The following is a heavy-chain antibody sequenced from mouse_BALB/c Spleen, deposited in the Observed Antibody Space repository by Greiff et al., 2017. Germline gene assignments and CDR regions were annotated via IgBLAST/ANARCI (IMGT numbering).Heavy chain of an antibody. V-gene: IGHV1S137*01. J-gene: IGHJ2*01. Sequence: QVQLQQSGAELVRPGVSVKISCKGSGYTFTDYAMHWVKQSHAKSLEWIGVISTYYGDASYNQKFKGKATMTVDKSSSTAYMELARLTSEDSAIYYCARGGTTVVAHFDYWGQGTTLTVSS. CDR2: ISTYYGDA. D-gene: IGHD1-1*01. CDR1: GYTFTDYA. CDR3: ARGGTTVVAHFDY.